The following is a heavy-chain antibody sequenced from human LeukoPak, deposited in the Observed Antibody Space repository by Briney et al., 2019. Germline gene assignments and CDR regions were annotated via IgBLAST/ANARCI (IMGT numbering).Heavy chain of an antibody. J-gene: IGHJ3*02. CDR3: ARYIVSYPHDAFDI. CDR1: GGSFSGYY. CDR2: INHSGST. V-gene: IGHV4-34*01. D-gene: IGHD1-26*01. Sequence: SETLSLTCAVYGGSFSGYYWSWIRQPPGKGLEWIGKINHSGSTNYNPSLKSRVTISVDASKKQFSLKLSSVTAADTAFYYCARYIVSYPHDAFDIWGQGTMVTVSS.